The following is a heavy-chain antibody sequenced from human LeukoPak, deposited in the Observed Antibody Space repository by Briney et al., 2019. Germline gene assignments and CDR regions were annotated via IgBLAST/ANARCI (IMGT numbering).Heavy chain of an antibody. CDR1: GGSISSYY. V-gene: IGHV4-39*01. J-gene: IGHJ4*02. D-gene: IGHD6-13*01. CDR2: IYYSGST. Sequence: KPSETLSLTCSVFGGSISSYYWDWIRQPPGKGLEWIGNIYYSGSTYYNPSLKSRVTISVDTSSNQFSLKLTSVTAADTAVYYCARRGVYSGSWFDYWGQGTLVTVSA. CDR3: ARRGVYSGSWFDY.